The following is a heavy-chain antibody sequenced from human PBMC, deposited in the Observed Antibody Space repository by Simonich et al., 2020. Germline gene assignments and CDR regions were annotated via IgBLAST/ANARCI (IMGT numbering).Heavy chain of an antibody. V-gene: IGHV4-39*01. D-gene: IGHD6-13*01. CDR2: IYYGVST. Sequence: QLQLQESGPGLVKPSETLSLTCTVSGGSISSSSYYWGWISQPPGKGLEWIGSIYYGVSTYYNPSLKSRVTISVDTSKNQVSLKLGSVTAADTAVYYCARHAGFAFDIWGQGTMVTVSS. J-gene: IGHJ3*02. CDR3: ARHAGFAFDI. CDR1: GGSISSSSYY.